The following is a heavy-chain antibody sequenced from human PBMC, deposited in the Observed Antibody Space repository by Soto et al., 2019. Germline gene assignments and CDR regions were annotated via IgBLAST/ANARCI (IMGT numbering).Heavy chain of an antibody. CDR3: ARDPHEFWTSYWFDP. Sequence: GVSVKVSCKTSGYTFNTYGINWVRQAPGQGLELMGWISAYDGKTTYAEKFQGRVTLTTDTSTSTAYMELRSLRSDDTAIYYCARDPHEFWTSYWFDPWGQGTPVTSPQ. D-gene: IGHD3-3*01. CDR2: ISAYDGKT. CDR1: GYTFNTYG. V-gene: IGHV1-18*01. J-gene: IGHJ5*02.